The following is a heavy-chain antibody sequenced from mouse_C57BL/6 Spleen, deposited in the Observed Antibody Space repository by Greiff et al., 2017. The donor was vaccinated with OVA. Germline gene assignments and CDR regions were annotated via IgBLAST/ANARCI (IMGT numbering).Heavy chain of an antibody. J-gene: IGHJ3*01. Sequence: VQRVESGAELARPGASVKLSCKASGYTFTSYGISWVKQRTGQGLEWIGEIYPRSGNTYYNEKFKGKATLTADKSSSTAYMELRSLTSEDSAVYFCARPAQALAYWGQGTLVTVSA. CDR2: IYPRSGNT. V-gene: IGHV1-81*01. CDR1: GYTFTSYG. CDR3: ARPAQALAY. D-gene: IGHD3-2*02.